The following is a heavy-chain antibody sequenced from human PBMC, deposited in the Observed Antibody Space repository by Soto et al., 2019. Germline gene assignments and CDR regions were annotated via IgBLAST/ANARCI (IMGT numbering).Heavy chain of an antibody. Sequence: EVQLVESGGGLVQPGGSLRLSCAAPGFTFSSYIMNWVRQAPGKGLEWVSYISSSSTIYYADSVKGRFTISRDNAKNSLYLQMNSLRDEDTAVYYCARDAPPTDYWGQGTLVTVSS. J-gene: IGHJ4*02. CDR2: ISSSSTI. V-gene: IGHV3-48*02. CDR3: ARDAPPTDY. CDR1: GFTFSSYI.